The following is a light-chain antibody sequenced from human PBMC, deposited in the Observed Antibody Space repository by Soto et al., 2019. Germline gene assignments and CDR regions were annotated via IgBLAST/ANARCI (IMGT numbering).Light chain of an antibody. CDR1: QAINSY. CDR3: QQYDSLPLT. CDR2: DAS. Sequence: DSQMTQSPSSLSAYVGDRVTITCQASQAINSYLIWYQQKPVKVPKVLIYDASNWETGVPSRFSGSVSGTVFAFTISSLQPEDIAKYYCQQYDSLPLTFGGGTKVHI. V-gene: IGKV1-33*01. J-gene: IGKJ4*01.